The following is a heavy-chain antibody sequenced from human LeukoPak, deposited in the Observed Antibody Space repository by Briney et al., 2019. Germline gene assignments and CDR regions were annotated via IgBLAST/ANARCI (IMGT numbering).Heavy chain of an antibody. D-gene: IGHD2-21*02. CDR1: GGSISSGDHY. CDR2: IHTTGRT. J-gene: IGHJ5*02. Sequence: PSQTLSLTCSISGGSISSGDHYWTWIRQPAGKELEWIGRIHTTGRTNYNPSLKSRVTISVDTSKNQFSLKLSSVTAADTAVYYCARVVGDSDGWFDPWGQGTLVTVSS. CDR3: ARVVGDSDGWFDP. V-gene: IGHV4-61*02.